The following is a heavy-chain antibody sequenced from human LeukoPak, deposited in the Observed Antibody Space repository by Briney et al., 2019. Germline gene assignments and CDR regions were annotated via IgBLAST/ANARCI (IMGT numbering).Heavy chain of an antibody. CDR1: GYTHTELS. CDR2: FDPEDCET. CDR3: ATRPLGGYSYVDY. D-gene: IGHD3-22*01. J-gene: IGHJ4*02. V-gene: IGHV1-24*01. Sequence: ASVKVSCKVSGYTHTELSMHWVRQAPGKGLEWMGGFDPEDCETIYAQKFQGRVTMTEDTSTDTAYMELSSLRSEDTAVYYCATRPLGGYSYVDYWGQGTLVTVSS.